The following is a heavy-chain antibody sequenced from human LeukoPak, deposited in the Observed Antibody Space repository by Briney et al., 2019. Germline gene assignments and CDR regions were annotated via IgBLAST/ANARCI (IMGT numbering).Heavy chain of an antibody. CDR1: GGTFSSYA. CDR2: IIPIFGTA. J-gene: IGHJ6*03. CDR3: ARDRNDEGYYYMDV. V-gene: IGHV1-69*01. Sequence: ASVKVSCKASGGTFSSYAISWVRQAPGQGLEWMGGIIPIFGTANYAQKFQGRVTITADESTSTAYMELSSLRSEDTAVYYCARDRNDEGYYYMDVWGKGTTVTISS. D-gene: IGHD1-1*01.